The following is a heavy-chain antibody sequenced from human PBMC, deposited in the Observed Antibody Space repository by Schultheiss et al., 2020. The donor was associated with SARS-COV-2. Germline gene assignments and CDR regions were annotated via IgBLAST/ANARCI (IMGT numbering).Heavy chain of an antibody. CDR2: ISSSSSTI. CDR1: GFTFSSYS. J-gene: IGHJ4*02. Sequence: GGSPRLSCAASGFTFSSYSMNWVRQAPGKGLEWVSYISSSSSTIYYADSVKGRFTISRDNSKNTLYLQMNSLRAEDTAVYYCAKGGDFWSGYPPYYFDYWGQGTLVTVSS. D-gene: IGHD3-3*01. CDR3: AKGGDFWSGYPPYYFDY. V-gene: IGHV3-48*01.